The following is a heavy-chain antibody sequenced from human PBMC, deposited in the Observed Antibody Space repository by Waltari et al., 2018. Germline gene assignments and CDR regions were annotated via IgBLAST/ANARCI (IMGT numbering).Heavy chain of an antibody. J-gene: IGHJ3*01. CDR1: GFVFNNYA. D-gene: IGHD6-13*01. V-gene: IGHV3-23*01. CDR3: AKDRRIAATGSDAFDV. CDR2: ISGSGRTT. Sequence: EVQLLESGGGLVQPGGSLRLSCAASGFVFNNYAMNWVRQAPGKGLEWVSVISGSGRTTYYADSVKGRFTISRDNSKNTLYLQMNSLRAEDTAVYYCAKDRRIAATGSDAFDVWGQGTMVTVSS.